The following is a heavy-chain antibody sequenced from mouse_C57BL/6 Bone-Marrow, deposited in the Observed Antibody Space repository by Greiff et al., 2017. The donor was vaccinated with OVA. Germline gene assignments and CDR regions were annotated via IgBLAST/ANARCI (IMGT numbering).Heavy chain of an antibody. J-gene: IGHJ4*01. V-gene: IGHV14-4*01. CDR3: TCYGSNYEYYAMDY. CDR2: IDPENGDT. Sequence: VQLKQSGAELVRPGASVKLSCTASGFNIKDDYMHWVKQRPEQGLEWIGWIDPENGDTEYASKFQGKATITADTSSNTSYLQLSSLTSEDTAVYYCTCYGSNYEYYAMDYWGQGTSVTVSS. CDR1: GFNIKDDY. D-gene: IGHD1-1*01.